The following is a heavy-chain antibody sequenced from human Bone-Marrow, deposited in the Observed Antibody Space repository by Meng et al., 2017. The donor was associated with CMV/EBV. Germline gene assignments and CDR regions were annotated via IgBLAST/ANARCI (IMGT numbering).Heavy chain of an antibody. Sequence: GESLKISCAASGFTFSSYAIHWVRQAPGKGLEWVAVMSYDGSNKYYADSVKGRFTISRDNAKNTLYLQMNSLRAEDTAVYYCARDYYDSSGYRNWFDPWGQGTLVTVSS. V-gene: IGHV3-30*04. CDR3: ARDYYDSSGYRNWFDP. CDR2: MSYDGSNK. J-gene: IGHJ5*02. CDR1: GFTFSSYA. D-gene: IGHD3-22*01.